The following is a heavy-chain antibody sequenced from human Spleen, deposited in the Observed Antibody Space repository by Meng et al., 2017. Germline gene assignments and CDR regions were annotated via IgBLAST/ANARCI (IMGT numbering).Heavy chain of an antibody. V-gene: IGHV3-30*04. CDR1: GFTFSSYA. D-gene: IGHD3-10*01. Sequence: GESLKISCAASGFTFSSYAMHWVRQAPGKGLEWVAVISYDGSNKYYADSVKGRFTISRDNSKNTLYLQMNSLRAEDTAVYYCARDRYYGSGSLDGMDVWGQGTTVTVSS. CDR2: ISYDGSNK. J-gene: IGHJ6*02. CDR3: ARDRYYGSGSLDGMDV.